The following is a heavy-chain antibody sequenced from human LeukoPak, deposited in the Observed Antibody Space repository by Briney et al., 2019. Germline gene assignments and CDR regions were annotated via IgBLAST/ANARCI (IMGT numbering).Heavy chain of an antibody. CDR3: AKDPPHSDRSIYSDNS. D-gene: IGHD3-22*01. CDR2: ISSSGSTI. V-gene: IGHV3-48*03. J-gene: IGHJ4*02. Sequence: PGGSLRLSCAASGFTFSSYEMNWVRQAPGKGLEWVSYISSSGSTIYYADSVKGRFTISRDNAKNSLYLQMNSLRAEDTAVYYCAKDPPHSDRSIYSDNSWGQGTLVTVSS. CDR1: GFTFSSYE.